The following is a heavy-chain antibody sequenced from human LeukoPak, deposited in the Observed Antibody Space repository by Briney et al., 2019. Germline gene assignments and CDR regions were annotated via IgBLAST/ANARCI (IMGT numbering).Heavy chain of an antibody. CDR1: GSYN. D-gene: IGHD6-19*01. CDR3: ASDLLGSGWGPYFDN. CDR2: INPSGGST. Sequence: GASVTVPCKASGSYNIHWVRQAPGQGLEWMGMINPSGGSTSYAQNFQGTVTMTRDTYKTTVYMELSSLRSEDTAVYFCASDLLGSGWGPYFDNWGQGTQVTVSS. J-gene: IGHJ4*02. V-gene: IGHV1-46*01.